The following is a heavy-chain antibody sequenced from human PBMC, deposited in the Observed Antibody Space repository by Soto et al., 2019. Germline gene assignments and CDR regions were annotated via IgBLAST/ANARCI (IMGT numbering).Heavy chain of an antibody. V-gene: IGHV1-3*01. Sequence: ASVKVSCKASGYSFTSYAVHWVRQAPGQRLEWMGWINAGNGNTKSSQKFQGRVTITRDTSASTAYMELSSLRSEDTAVCYCARGASSSWTSLDYWGQGTLVT. D-gene: IGHD6-13*01. CDR2: INAGNGNT. J-gene: IGHJ4*02. CDR3: ARGASSSWTSLDY. CDR1: GYSFTSYA.